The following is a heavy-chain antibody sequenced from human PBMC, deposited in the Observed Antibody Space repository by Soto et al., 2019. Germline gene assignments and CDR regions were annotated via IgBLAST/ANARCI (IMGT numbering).Heavy chain of an antibody. J-gene: IGHJ6*02. Sequence: SETLSLTCTVAGGSISGGGYCWSWIRQPPGKGLEWIGYIYYSGSTYYNPSLKSRVTISVDTSKNQFSLKLSSVTAPDTAVYYCARDHRRQLASRDYYYYYYGMDVWGQGTTVTVSS. CDR2: IYYSGST. D-gene: IGHD6-6*01. V-gene: IGHV4-30-4*01. CDR1: GGSISGGGYC. CDR3: ARDHRRQLASRDYYYYYYGMDV.